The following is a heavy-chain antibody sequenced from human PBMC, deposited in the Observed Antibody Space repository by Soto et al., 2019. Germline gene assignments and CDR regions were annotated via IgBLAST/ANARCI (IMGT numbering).Heavy chain of an antibody. J-gene: IGHJ4*02. CDR2: ISAYNGNT. CDR3: AREGSRGYCSGGSFCRVDY. D-gene: IGHD2-15*01. CDR1: GYTFTSYG. Sequence: ASVKVYCKASGYTFTSYGISWVRQAPGQVLECMGRISAYNGNTNYAQKLQGRVTMTTYTSTSTDYMELRRMRSDDTAVDYCAREGSRGYCSGGSFCRVDYWGQGTRVTVSS. V-gene: IGHV1-18*01.